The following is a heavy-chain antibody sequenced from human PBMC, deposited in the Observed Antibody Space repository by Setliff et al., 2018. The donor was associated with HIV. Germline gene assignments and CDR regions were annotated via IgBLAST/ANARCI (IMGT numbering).Heavy chain of an antibody. V-gene: IGHV4-34*01. CDR1: GGSFSNYY. J-gene: IGHJ4*02. CDR2: LSPSGTT. CDR3: ARVRLRVPPSIFDY. Sequence: SETLSLTCTVYGGSFSNYYTNWIRQPPGKGLEWIGELSPSGTTRSNPSLQSRVTISLDTSKNQFSLRLNSVTAADTAVYYCARVRLRVPPSIFDYWGQGALVTVSS. D-gene: IGHD2-2*01.